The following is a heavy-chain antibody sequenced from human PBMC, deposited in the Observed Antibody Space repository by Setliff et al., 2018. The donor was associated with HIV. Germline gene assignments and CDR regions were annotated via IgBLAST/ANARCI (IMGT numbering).Heavy chain of an antibody. CDR3: TADLPGGISDCFDY. CDR1: GLTFTDAW. V-gene: IGHV3-15*01. CDR2: IKSKTSGGTT. J-gene: IGHJ4*02. Sequence: PGGSLRLSCAASGLTFTDAWMSWVRQAPGKGLEWVGRIKSKTSGGTTDYGAPVKGRFSISRDDSKNTLYLQMNSLETEDTALYYCTADLPGGISDCFDYWCQGTQVTVSS. D-gene: IGHD2-15*01.